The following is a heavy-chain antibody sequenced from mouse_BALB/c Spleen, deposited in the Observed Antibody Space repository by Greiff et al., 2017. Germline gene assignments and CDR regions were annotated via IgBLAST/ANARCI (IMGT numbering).Heavy chain of an antibody. Sequence: EVHLVESGGGLVQPGGSLRLSCATSGFTFTAYYMSWVRQPPGKALEWLGFIRNKANGYTTEYSASVKGRFTISSDNSQSVLYLRMNTLRAEDRATYCGARGKIRGALDYWGQGTSVTVSS. J-gene: IGHJ4*01. D-gene: IGHD2-12*01. CDR2: IRNKANGYTT. CDR3: ARGKIRGALDY. CDR1: GFTFTAYY. V-gene: IGHV7-3*02.